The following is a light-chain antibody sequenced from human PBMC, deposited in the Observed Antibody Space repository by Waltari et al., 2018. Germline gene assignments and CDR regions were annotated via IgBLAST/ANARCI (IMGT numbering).Light chain of an antibody. Sequence: SSELTHDPAVSVALGPTVRITCPGDSLRSYSAIWYQQKPGQAPVLVIYGKNNRPSGIPDRFSGSSSGNTASLTITGAQAEDEADYYCNSRDSSGTLGVFGGGTKLTVL. V-gene: IGLV3-19*01. CDR3: NSRDSSGTLGV. CDR2: GKN. J-gene: IGLJ3*02. CDR1: SLRSYS.